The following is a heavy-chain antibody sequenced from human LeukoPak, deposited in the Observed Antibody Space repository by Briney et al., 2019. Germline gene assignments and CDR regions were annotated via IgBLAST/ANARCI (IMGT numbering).Heavy chain of an antibody. V-gene: IGHV4-38-2*02. J-gene: IGHJ4*02. CDR1: GYSISSGYY. CDR3: AREEITGTTDY. Sequence: PSETLSLTCAVSGYSISSGYYWGWIRQPPGKGLEWIGGIHHSGSTYYNPSPKSRVTTSVDTSKNQFSLKLSSLTAADTAVYYCAREEITGTTDYWGQGTLVTVSS. CDR2: IHHSGST. D-gene: IGHD2-8*02.